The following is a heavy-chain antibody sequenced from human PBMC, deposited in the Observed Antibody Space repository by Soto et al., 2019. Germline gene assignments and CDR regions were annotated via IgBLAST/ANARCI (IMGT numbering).Heavy chain of an antibody. CDR2: INSSSSYT. CDR3: ARTIVAAGGRRYFDL. V-gene: IGHV3-11*05. J-gene: IGHJ2*01. D-gene: IGHD6-13*01. Sequence: QVQLVESGGGLVKPGGSLRLSCAASGFTFSDYYMSWIRQAPGKELEWVSYINSSSSYTNYADSVKGRFTISRDNAKNSLYLQMNSLRAEDTAVYYCARTIVAAGGRRYFDLWGRGTLVTVSS. CDR1: GFTFSDYY.